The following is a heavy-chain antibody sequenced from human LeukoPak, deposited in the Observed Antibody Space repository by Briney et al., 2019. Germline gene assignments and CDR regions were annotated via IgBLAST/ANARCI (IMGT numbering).Heavy chain of an antibody. CDR1: GGTFSSYA. V-gene: IGHV1-69*05. J-gene: IGHJ3*02. Sequence: SVKVSCKASGGTFSSYAISWVRQAPGQGLEWMGRIIPIFGTANYAQKFQGRVTITTDESTSTAYMELSSLRYEDTAVYYCARIVRGSSGWYEGVVAFDIGGQGTMVTVSS. D-gene: IGHD6-19*01. CDR2: IIPIFGTA. CDR3: ARIVRGSSGWYEGVVAFDI.